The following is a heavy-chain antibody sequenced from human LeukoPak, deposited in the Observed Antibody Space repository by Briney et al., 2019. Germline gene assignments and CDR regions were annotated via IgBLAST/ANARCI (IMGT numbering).Heavy chain of an antibody. CDR1: GFIFSNYW. D-gene: IGHD3-10*01. Sequence: PGGSLRLSCAASGFIFSNYWMSWVRQAPGKGPEWVGDIKTDGSDKYYVGSVKGRFTISRDNAKNSLYLQMNSLRAEDTAVYYCARDSLIQYGSGSYWGFDYWGQGILVTVPS. V-gene: IGHV3-7*03. CDR3: ARDSLIQYGSGSYWGFDY. J-gene: IGHJ4*02. CDR2: IKTDGSDK.